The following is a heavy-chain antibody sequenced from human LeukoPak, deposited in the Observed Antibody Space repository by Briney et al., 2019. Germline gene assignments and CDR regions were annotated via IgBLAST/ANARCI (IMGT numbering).Heavy chain of an antibody. V-gene: IGHV3-74*01. CDR2: INSDGSRI. D-gene: IGHD3-22*01. CDR3: ATSPVISRD. CDR1: GFPFSDYW. J-gene: IGHJ4*02. Sequence: GKPLRLSCAASGFPFSDYWMHWVRQVSGKGLEWVSRINSDGSRISYADSVRGRFTISRDNARNTVFLQMNSLRVEDTAVYYCATSPVISRDWGQGTLVSVSS.